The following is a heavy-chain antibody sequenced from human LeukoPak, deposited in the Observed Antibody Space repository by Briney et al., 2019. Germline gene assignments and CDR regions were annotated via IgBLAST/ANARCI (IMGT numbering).Heavy chain of an antibody. CDR3: AKDQNSSGWSLDY. CDR1: GFTFSSYG. D-gene: IGHD6-19*01. Sequence: GGSLRLSCAASGFTFSSYGMHWGRQAPGKGLEWVAFIRYDGSNKYYADSVKGRFTISRDNSKNPLYLQMNSLRAEDTAVYYCAKDQNSSGWSLDYWGQGTLVTVSS. V-gene: IGHV3-30*02. CDR2: IRYDGSNK. J-gene: IGHJ4*02.